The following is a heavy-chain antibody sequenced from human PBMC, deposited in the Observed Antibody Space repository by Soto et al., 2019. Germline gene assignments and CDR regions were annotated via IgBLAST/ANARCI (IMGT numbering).Heavy chain of an antibody. CDR2: IYYSGST. CDR1: GGSISSSSYY. V-gene: IGHV4-39*01. D-gene: IGHD6-19*01. Sequence: ETLSLTCTVSGGSISSSSYYWGWIRQPPGKGLEWIGSIYYSGSTYYNPSLKSRVTISVDTSXNXXXXXXXXXXXXXTAVYXXXXXXXGSGWY. CDR3: XXXXXGSGWY. J-gene: IGHJ2*01.